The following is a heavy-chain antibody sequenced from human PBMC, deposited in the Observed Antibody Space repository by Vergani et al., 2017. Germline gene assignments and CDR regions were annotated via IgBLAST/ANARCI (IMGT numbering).Heavy chain of an antibody. CDR1: GGSISSGSYY. J-gene: IGHJ4*02. CDR2: IYTSGST. Sequence: QVQLQESGPGLVKPSQTLSLTCTVSGGSISSGSYYWSWIRQPAGKGLEWIGRIYTSGSTNYNPSLKSRVTISVDTSKNQFSLKLSSVTAADTAVYYCARVGHDGYNRYYFDYWGQGTLVTVSS. D-gene: IGHD5-24*01. CDR3: ARVGHDGYNRYYFDY. V-gene: IGHV4-61*02.